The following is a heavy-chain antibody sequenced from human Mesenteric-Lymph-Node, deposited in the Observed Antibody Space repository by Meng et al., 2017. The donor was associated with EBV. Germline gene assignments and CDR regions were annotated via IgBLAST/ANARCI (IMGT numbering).Heavy chain of an antibody. V-gene: IGHV1-8*01. CDR2: MNPNSGNT. CDR1: GYTFINYD. D-gene: IGHD4-23*01. J-gene: IGHJ4*02. Sequence: QGLLVQFVAEVKNPWASVKVSCKASGYTFINYDINWVRQAPGRGLEWMGWMNPNSGNTAYAQKFQGRVSMTRSTSITTAYMELTGLRSDDTAVYYCVRAFYGGNSDFWGQGTLVTVSS. CDR3: VRAFYGGNSDF.